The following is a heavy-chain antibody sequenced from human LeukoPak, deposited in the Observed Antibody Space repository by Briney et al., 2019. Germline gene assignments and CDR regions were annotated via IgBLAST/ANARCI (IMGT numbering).Heavy chain of an antibody. Sequence: ASVKVSCKASGYTFTSYDINWVRQATGQGLEWMGWMNPNSGNTGYAQKFQGRVTMTRNTSISTAYMELSSLRSEDPAVYYCARGIGYFDWSEPDYWGQGTLVTVSS. D-gene: IGHD3-9*01. CDR1: GYTFTSYD. V-gene: IGHV1-8*01. CDR2: MNPNSGNT. J-gene: IGHJ4*02. CDR3: ARGIGYFDWSEPDY.